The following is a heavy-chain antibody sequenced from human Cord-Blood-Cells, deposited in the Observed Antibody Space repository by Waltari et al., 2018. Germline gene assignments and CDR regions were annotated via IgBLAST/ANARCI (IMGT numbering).Heavy chain of an antibody. J-gene: IGHJ4*02. CDR1: GGSISSSSYY. CDR2: IYYSGST. V-gene: IGHV4-39*01. D-gene: IGHD6-13*01. Sequence: QLQLQESGPGLVKPSETLSLTCTVSGGSISSSSYYWGWIRQPPGKGLEWIGSIYYSGSTYSNPALKSRVTISGDTSKNQFSLKLSSVTAADTAVYYCARRRRSYYFDYWGQGTLVTVSS. CDR3: ARRRRSYYFDY.